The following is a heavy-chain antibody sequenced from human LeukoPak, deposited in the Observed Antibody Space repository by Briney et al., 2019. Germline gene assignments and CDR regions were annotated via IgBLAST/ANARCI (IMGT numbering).Heavy chain of an antibody. V-gene: IGHV4-59*01. CDR1: GGSKSNAY. Sequence: SETLSLTCTVSGGSKSNAYWTWVRQPHGPGKELHVYSFATGNTESNPTPKRRLPMSIDPPQRHFSLRLTSVTAADTAVYFCARDSGYCDTTSCSDLLDYWGQGILVTVSS. CDR3: ARDSGYCDTTSCSDLLDY. CDR2: SFATGNT. D-gene: IGHD2-2*01. J-gene: IGHJ4*02.